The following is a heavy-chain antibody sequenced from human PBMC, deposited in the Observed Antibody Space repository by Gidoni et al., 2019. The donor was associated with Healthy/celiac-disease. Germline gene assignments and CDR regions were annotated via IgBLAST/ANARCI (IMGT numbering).Heavy chain of an antibody. Sequence: QVQLVQSGAEVKKPGSSVKVSCKASGVPFSSYAISWVRQAPGQGLEWMGGIIPIFGTANYAQKFQGRVTITADKSTSTAYMELSSLRSEDTAVYYCAREITYNCGGDCYAFDYWGQGTLVTVSS. J-gene: IGHJ4*02. D-gene: IGHD2-21*02. CDR1: GVPFSSYA. CDR2: IIPIFGTA. V-gene: IGHV1-69*06. CDR3: AREITYNCGGDCYAFDY.